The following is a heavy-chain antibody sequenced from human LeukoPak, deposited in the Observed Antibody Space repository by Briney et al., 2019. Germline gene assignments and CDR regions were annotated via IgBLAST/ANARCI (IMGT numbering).Heavy chain of an antibody. Sequence: ASVKVSCKASGYTFTGYYMHWVRQAPGQGLEWMGWINPNSGGTNYAQKFQGRVTMTRDTSISTAYMELSRLRSDDTAVYYCARIDLGYCGSTSCSECYFDYWGQGILVTVSS. J-gene: IGHJ4*02. D-gene: IGHD2-2*01. CDR3: ARIDLGYCGSTSCSECYFDY. V-gene: IGHV1-2*02. CDR1: GYTFTGYY. CDR2: INPNSGGT.